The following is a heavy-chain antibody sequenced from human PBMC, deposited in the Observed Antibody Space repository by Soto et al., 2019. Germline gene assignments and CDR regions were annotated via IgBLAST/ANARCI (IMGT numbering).Heavy chain of an antibody. CDR2: IYHSGST. J-gene: IGHJ6*02. V-gene: IGHV4-30-2*01. CDR1: GGSISSGGYS. D-gene: IGHD5-18*01. Sequence: SETLSLTCAVSGGSISSGGYSWSWIRQPPGKGLEWIGYIYHSGSTYYNPSLKSRVTISVDRSKNQFSLKLSSVTAADTAVYYCARGSYGYYYYGMDVWAKGPRSPSP. CDR3: ARGSYGYYYYGMDV.